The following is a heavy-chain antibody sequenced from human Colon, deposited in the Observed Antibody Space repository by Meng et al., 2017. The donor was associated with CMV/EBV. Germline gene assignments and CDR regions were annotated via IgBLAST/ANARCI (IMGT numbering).Heavy chain of an antibody. CDR3: TKKAQYGDYRQWFDP. D-gene: IGHD4-17*01. CDR2: IRGSSDGT. J-gene: IGHJ5*02. CDR1: EFTVSDYA. V-gene: IGHV3-23*01. Sequence: SEFTVSDYARSWVRQSPGKGLEWVSTIRGSSDGTFYADSVKGRFTISRDNSKNMLYLQMNSLRAEDTALYYCTKKAQYGDYRQWFDPWGQGTLVTVSS.